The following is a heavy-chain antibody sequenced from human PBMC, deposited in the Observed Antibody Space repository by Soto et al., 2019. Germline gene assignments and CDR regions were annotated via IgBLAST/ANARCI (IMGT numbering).Heavy chain of an antibody. J-gene: IGHJ4*02. D-gene: IGHD4-17*01. CDR1: GYSFTSYW. Sequence: GESLKISCKGSGYSFTSYWIGWVRQMPGKGLEWMGIIYPGDSDTRYSPYFQGQVNISADKSISTAYLQWSSLKASDTAMYSCARMLVDGDLAYFDYWGQGTLVTVSS. CDR2: IYPGDSDT. CDR3: ARMLVDGDLAYFDY. V-gene: IGHV5-51*01.